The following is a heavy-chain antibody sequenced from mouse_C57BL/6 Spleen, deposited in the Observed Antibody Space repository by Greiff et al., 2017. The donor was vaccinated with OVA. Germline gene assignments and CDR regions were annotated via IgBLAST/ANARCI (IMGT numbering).Heavy chain of an antibody. J-gene: IGHJ2*01. Sequence: VQLQQSGPELVKPGASVKIPCKASGYTFTDYNMDWVKQSHGKSLEWIGDINPNNGGTIYNQKFKGKATLTVDKSSSTAYMELRSLTSEDTAVDYCARRGLRRENYFDYWGQGTTLTVSS. D-gene: IGHD2-4*01. CDR1: GYTFTDYN. CDR3: ARRGLRRENYFDY. V-gene: IGHV1-18*01. CDR2: INPNNGGT.